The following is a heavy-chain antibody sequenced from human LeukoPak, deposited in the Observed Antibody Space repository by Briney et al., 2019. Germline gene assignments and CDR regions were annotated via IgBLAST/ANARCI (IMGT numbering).Heavy chain of an antibody. Sequence: SQTLSLTCTVSGGSVSSGGYFWNWIRQHPGKGLEWIGYIYYSGSTYYNPSLKSRLNLSIDTSKNQLSLNLSSMTAADTAVYYCARGLGDPFIRAYFDYWGQGTLVTVYS. CDR2: IYYSGST. CDR1: GGSVSSGGYF. J-gene: IGHJ4*02. CDR3: ARGLGDPFIRAYFDY. D-gene: IGHD3-10*01. V-gene: IGHV4-31*03.